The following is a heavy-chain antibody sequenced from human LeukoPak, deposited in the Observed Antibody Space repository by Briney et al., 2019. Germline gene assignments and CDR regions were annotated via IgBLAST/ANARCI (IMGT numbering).Heavy chain of an antibody. D-gene: IGHD3-22*01. CDR2: IKQDGSEK. J-gene: IGHJ4*02. CDR3: ARDSYYYDSSGYHYVY. CDR1: GFTFSSYW. Sequence: GGSLRLSCAASGFTFSSYWMSWVRQAPGKGREWVANIKQDGSEKYYVDSVKGRFTISRDNAKNSLYLQMNSLRAEDTAVYYCARDSYYYDSSGYHYVYWGQGTLVTVSS. V-gene: IGHV3-7*01.